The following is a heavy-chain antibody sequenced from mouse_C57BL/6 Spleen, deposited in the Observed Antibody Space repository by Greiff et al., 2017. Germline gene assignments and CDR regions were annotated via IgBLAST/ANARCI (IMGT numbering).Heavy chain of an antibody. D-gene: IGHD1-1*01. CDR3: ARRYGSSFFYAMDY. V-gene: IGHV1-69*01. Sequence: QVQLQQPGAELVMPGASVKLSCNASGYTFTSYWMHWVKQRPGQGLEWIGEIDPSDSYTNYNQKFKVKSTLTVDKSSSTAYMQLSSLTSEDSAVYYCARRYGSSFFYAMDYWGQGTSVTVSS. CDR2: IDPSDSYT. J-gene: IGHJ4*01. CDR1: GYTFTSYW.